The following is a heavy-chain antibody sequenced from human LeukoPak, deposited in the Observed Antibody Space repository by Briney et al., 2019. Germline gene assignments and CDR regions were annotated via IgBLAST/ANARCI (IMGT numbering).Heavy chain of an antibody. CDR3: ARGGRYCSSTSCYRGWFDP. V-gene: IGHV4-34*01. D-gene: IGHD2-2*01. Sequence: SETLSPTCAVYGGSFSGYYWSWIRQPPGKGLEWIGEINHSGSTNYNPSLKSRVTISVDTSKNQFSLKLSSVTAADTAVYYCARGGRYCSSTSCYRGWFDPWGQGTLVTVSS. CDR2: INHSGST. CDR1: GGSFSGYY. J-gene: IGHJ5*02.